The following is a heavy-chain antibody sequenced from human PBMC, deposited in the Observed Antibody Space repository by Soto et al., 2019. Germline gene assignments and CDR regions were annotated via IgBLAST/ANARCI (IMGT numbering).Heavy chain of an antibody. Sequence: GRSLRLSCAASGFTFSSLGMHRVRQAPGKGLEWVAVIWYDGSNKYYADSVKGRFTISRDNSKNTLYLQMNSLRAEDTAVYYCATRLLGYCSGGSCYQGAHHLDYWGQGTLVTVSS. CDR1: GFTFSSLG. CDR3: ATRLLGYCSGGSCYQGAHHLDY. CDR2: IWYDGSNK. J-gene: IGHJ4*02. V-gene: IGHV3-33*01. D-gene: IGHD2-15*01.